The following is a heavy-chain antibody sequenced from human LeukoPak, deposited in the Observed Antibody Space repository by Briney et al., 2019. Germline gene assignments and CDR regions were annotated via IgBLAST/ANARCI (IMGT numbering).Heavy chain of an antibody. D-gene: IGHD2-15*01. J-gene: IGHJ4*02. CDR1: GFTFSSYA. Sequence: GGSLRLSCAASGFTFSSYAMHWVRQAPGKGLEWVAVISYDGSNKYYADSVKGRFTISRDNSRNTLYLQMNSLRAEDTAVYYCASLNGSLFDYWGQGTLVTVSS. CDR3: ASLNGSLFDY. CDR2: ISYDGSNK. V-gene: IGHV3-30-3*01.